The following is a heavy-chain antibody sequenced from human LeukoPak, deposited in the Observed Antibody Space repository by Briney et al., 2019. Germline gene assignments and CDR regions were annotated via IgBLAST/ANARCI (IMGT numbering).Heavy chain of an antibody. D-gene: IGHD6-13*01. CDR1: GGSISSGDYY. V-gene: IGHV4-30-4*01. Sequence: PSETLSLTCTVSGGSISSGDYYWSWIRQPPGKGLEWIGYIYYSGSTYYNPSLKSRVTISVDTCKNQFSLKLSSVTAADTAVYYCARSVRGQLVMDYWGQGTLVTVSS. J-gene: IGHJ4*02. CDR2: IYYSGST. CDR3: ARSVRGQLVMDY.